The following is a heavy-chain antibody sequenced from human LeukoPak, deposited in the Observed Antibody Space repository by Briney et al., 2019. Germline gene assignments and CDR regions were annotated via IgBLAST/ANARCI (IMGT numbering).Heavy chain of an antibody. Sequence: SVTLSLTCAVYGVSFSGYYWSWIRQPPGKGLEWIGEINHSGSTNYNPSLKSRVTISVDTSKNQFSLKLSSVTAADTAVYYCARGVAHWGQGTLVTVSS. V-gene: IGHV4-34*01. J-gene: IGHJ4*02. D-gene: IGHD5-12*01. CDR3: ARGVAH. CDR1: GVSFSGYY. CDR2: INHSGST.